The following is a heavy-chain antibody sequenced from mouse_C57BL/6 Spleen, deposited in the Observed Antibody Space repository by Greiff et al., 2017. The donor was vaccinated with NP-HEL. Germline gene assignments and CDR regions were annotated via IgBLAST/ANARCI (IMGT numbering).Heavy chain of an antibody. V-gene: IGHV1-52*01. CDR1: GYTFTSYW. Sequence: VQLQQPGAELVRPGSSVKLSCKASGYTFTSYWMHWVKQRPIQGLEWIGNIDPSDSETHYNQKFKDKATLTVDKSSSTAYMQLSSLTSEDSAVYYCARGGYDGYRYWYFDVWGTGTTVTVSS. CDR3: ARGGYDGYRYWYFDV. CDR2: IDPSDSET. D-gene: IGHD2-3*01. J-gene: IGHJ1*03.